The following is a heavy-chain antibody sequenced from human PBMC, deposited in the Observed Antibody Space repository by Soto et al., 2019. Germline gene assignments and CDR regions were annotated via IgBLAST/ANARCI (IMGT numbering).Heavy chain of an antibody. J-gene: IGHJ4*02. D-gene: IGHD3-16*02. V-gene: IGHV4-31*03. CDR3: ARSETTIGEYDYVWGSYRYFDY. Sequence: SETLSLTCTVSGGSISSGGYYWSWIRQHPGKGLEWIGYIYYSGSTYYNPSLKSRVTISVDTSKNQFSLKLSSVTAADTAVYYCARSETTIGEYDYVWGSYRYFDYWGQGTLVTVSS. CDR1: GGSISSGGYY. CDR2: IYYSGST.